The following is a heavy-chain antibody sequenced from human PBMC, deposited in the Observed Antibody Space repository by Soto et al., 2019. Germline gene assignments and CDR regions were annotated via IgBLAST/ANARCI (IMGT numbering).Heavy chain of an antibody. D-gene: IGHD2-2*01. V-gene: IGHV4-39*01. CDR3: ARLGGYCSGSSCHGYYAMDV. CDR1: GGSISSSSYY. CDR2: IYYSGST. J-gene: IGHJ6*02. Sequence: SETLSLTCTVSGGSISSSSYYWGWIRQPPGKGLEWIGSIYYSGSTYYNPSLKSRVTISVDTSKNQFSLKLSSVTAADTAVYYCARLGGYCSGSSCHGYYAMDVWGQGITVTVSS.